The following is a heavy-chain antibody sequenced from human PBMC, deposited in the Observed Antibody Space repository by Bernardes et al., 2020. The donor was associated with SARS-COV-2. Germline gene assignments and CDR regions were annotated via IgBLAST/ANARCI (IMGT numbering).Heavy chain of an antibody. Sequence: GGSLRLSRAASGFAFSTYWMNWVRQAPGKGLEWVADIHPGGTKESYVDSVKGRFTISRDNARNSVYLQMNSMTGDDTAVYYCVREGRLAGAFDIWGQGTTVTVSS. CDR1: GFAFSTYW. CDR2: IHPGGTKE. D-gene: IGHD3-10*01. V-gene: IGHV3-7*03. CDR3: VREGRLAGAFDI. J-gene: IGHJ3*02.